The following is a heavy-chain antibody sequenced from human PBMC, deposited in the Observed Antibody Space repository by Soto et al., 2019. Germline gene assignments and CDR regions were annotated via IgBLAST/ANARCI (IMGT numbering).Heavy chain of an antibody. D-gene: IGHD2-21*02. CDR3: TRSIVVVTAIDS. V-gene: IGHV1-3*01. CDR1: GYTFTSYA. CDR2: INAGNGNT. J-gene: IGHJ4*02. Sequence: AASGKVSCKASGYTFTSYAMHWVRQAPGQRLEWMGWINAGNGNTKYSQKFQGRVTITRDTSAGTAYMELSSLRSEDTAVYYCTRSIVVVTAIDSWGQGILVTVSS.